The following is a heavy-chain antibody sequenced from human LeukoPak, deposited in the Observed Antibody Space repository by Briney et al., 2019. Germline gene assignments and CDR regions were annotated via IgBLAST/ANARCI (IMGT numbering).Heavy chain of an antibody. D-gene: IGHD4-17*01. CDR1: GFTLSSYS. V-gene: IGHV3-48*01. CDR3: AEDIGSTTVTVNAFDI. Sequence: GGSLRLSCAASGFTLSSYSTNWVRQAPGKGLEWVSYIGSSSSTIYYADSVKGRFTISRDNAKNSLYLQMNSLRAEDMALYYCAEDIGSTTVTVNAFDIWGQGTMVTVSS. J-gene: IGHJ3*02. CDR2: IGSSSSTI.